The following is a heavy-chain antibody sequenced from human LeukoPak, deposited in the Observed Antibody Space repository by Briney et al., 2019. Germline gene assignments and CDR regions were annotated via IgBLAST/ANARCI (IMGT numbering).Heavy chain of an antibody. D-gene: IGHD2-2*01. CDR2: IILDNGVT. Sequence: ASVKFSCKASGYTFTDYYIHWVRQAPGQGLEWMGWIILDNGVTSSAQRFRGRVTMTRDTSISTAYMELSGLRSDDTAVYYCARVPCFTTGCSAINWFDPWGQGTLVTVSS. J-gene: IGHJ5*02. CDR3: ARVPCFTTGCSAINWFDP. CDR1: GYTFTDYY. V-gene: IGHV1-2*02.